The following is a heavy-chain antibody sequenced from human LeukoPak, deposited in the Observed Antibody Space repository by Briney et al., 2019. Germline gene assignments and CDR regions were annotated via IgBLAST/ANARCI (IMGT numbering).Heavy chain of an antibody. J-gene: IGHJ4*02. Sequence: PGESLKISCKGSGYSFTSYWIGWVRQMPGKGLEWMGIIYPGDSDTRYSPSFQGQVTISADKSISTAYLQWSSLKASDTAMYYCARRTPSGIAAAGLSFDYWGQGTLVTVSS. CDR3: ARRTPSGIAAAGLSFDY. D-gene: IGHD6-13*01. CDR2: IYPGDSDT. V-gene: IGHV5-51*01. CDR1: GYSFTSYW.